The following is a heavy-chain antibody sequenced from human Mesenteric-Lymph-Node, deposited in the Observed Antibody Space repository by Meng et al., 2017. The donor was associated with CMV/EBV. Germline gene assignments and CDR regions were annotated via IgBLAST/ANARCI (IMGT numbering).Heavy chain of an antibody. V-gene: IGHV4-34*01. CDR3: AKGPPHSY. CDR2: INHSGST. J-gene: IGHJ4*02. Sequence: TLSLTCVVYGGSFSSYYWSWIRQSPGKGLEWIGEINHSGSTDYNPSLQSRVTMSVDPSKNQFSLKLTSVTDADTAVYYCAKGPPHSYWGQGTLVTVSS. CDR1: GGSFSSYY.